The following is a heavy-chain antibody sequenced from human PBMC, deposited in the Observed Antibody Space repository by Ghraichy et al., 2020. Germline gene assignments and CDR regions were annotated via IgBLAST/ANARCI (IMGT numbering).Heavy chain of an antibody. D-gene: IGHD4-11*01. CDR3: AREVYSTTVYDALDV. CDR2: VRGNGGST. J-gene: IGHJ3*01. Sequence: LSLTCAASGFTFRSYAMYWVRQAPGKGLESVATVRGNGGSTYYADSVKGRFTISRDDSKNSLFLEMHSLRVEDMAMYYCAREVYSTTVYDALDVWGRGTMVTVSS. CDR1: GFTFRSYA. V-gene: IGHV3-64*02.